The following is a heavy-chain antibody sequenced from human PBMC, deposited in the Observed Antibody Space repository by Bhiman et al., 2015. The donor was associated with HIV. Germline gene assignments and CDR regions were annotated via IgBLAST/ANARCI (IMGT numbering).Heavy chain of an antibody. J-gene: IGHJ6*02. Sequence: EVQLVESGGGLVQPGGSLRLSCAASGFTFSTYWMSWVRQAPGKGLEWVANIKQDGSEKYYVDSVKGRFTISRDNAKNSLFLQMNSLRAEDSAVYYCARATFSGSYPYYYYGMDVWGQGTTVTVSS. V-gene: IGHV3-7*02. D-gene: IGHD3-10*01. CDR2: IKQDGSEK. CDR1: GFTFSTYW. CDR3: ARATFSGSYPYYYYGMDV.